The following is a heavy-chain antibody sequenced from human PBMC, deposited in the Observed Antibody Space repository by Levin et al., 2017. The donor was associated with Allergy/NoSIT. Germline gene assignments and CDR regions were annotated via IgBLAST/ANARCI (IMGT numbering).Heavy chain of an antibody. CDR3: AREGAYCGGDCYSYKEY. CDR1: GFTFSSYG. V-gene: IGHV3-33*01. CDR2: IWHDGRKK. Sequence: GESLKISCAASGFTFSSYGMHWVRQAPGKGLGWVSVIWHDGRKKEYADSVKGRFTISRDNSKKTLYLQMNSLGAEDTAVYYCAREGAYCGGDCYSYKEYWGQGTLVTVSS. D-gene: IGHD2-21*02. J-gene: IGHJ4*02.